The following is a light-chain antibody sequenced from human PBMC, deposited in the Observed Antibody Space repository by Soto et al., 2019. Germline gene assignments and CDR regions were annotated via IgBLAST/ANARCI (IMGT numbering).Light chain of an antibody. Sequence: EIVLTQSPATLSLSPGERATFSCRASQSVSSYLAWYQQKPGQAPRLLSHDPSDRATGIPARFSGSGSGTDSTFTISSLEPEDLAVYYCQQRSSGGTFGQGTKLEIK. CDR1: QSVSSY. V-gene: IGKV3-11*01. J-gene: IGKJ2*01. CDR2: DPS. CDR3: QQRSSGGT.